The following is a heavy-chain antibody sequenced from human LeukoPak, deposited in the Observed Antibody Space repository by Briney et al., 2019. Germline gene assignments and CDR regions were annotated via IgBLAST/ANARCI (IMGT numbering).Heavy chain of an antibody. J-gene: IGHJ4*02. CDR1: GGTFSSYA. Sequence: GASVKVSCKASGGTFSSYAISWVRQAPGQGLEWMGGIIPIFGTANYAQKFQGRVTITTDESTSTAYMELSSLRSEDTAVYYCARGSSSTRHALFFDYWGQGTLVTVSS. CDR2: IIPIFGTA. D-gene: IGHD2-2*01. CDR3: ARGSSSTRHALFFDY. V-gene: IGHV1-69*05.